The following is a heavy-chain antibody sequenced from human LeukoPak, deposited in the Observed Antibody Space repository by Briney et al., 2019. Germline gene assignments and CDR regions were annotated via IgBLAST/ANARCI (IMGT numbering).Heavy chain of an antibody. J-gene: IGHJ5*02. CDR2: IIPILGIA. CDR1: GGTFSSYT. Sequence: SVKVSCEASGGTFSSYTISWVRQAPGQGLEWMGRIIPILGIANYAQKFQGRVTITADKSTSTAYMELSSLRSEDTAVYYCARDADGYNYVGNWFDPWGQGTLVTVSS. V-gene: IGHV1-69*04. CDR3: ARDADGYNYVGNWFDP. D-gene: IGHD5-24*01.